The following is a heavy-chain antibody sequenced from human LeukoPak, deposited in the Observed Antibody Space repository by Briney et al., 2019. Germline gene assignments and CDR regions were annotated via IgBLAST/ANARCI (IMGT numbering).Heavy chain of an antibody. CDR3: ARGFGGYRGY. CDR2: TYYRSKWYS. Sequence: SQTLSLTCAISGDSVSSNSAAWTWIRQSPSRGLEWLGRTYYRSKWYSEYAVSVKSRITINADTSKNQFSLQLISVTPEDTAVYYCARGFGGYRGYWGQGTLVTVSS. V-gene: IGHV6-1*01. J-gene: IGHJ4*02. CDR1: GDSVSSNSAA. D-gene: IGHD5-12*01.